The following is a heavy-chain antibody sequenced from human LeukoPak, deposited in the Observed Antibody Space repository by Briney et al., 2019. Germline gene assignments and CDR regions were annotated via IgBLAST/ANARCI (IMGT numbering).Heavy chain of an antibody. J-gene: IGHJ4*02. D-gene: IGHD2-2*01. CDR3: ARDDEYCSSTSCSYYFDY. V-gene: IGHV4-34*01. CDR2: INHSGST. CDR1: GGSFSGYY. Sequence: PSETLSLTCAVYGGSFSGYYWSWIRQPPGKGLEWIGEINHSGSTNYNPSLKSRVTMSVDTSKNQFSLKLSSVTAADTAVYYCARDDEYCSSTSCSYYFDYWGQGTLVTVSS.